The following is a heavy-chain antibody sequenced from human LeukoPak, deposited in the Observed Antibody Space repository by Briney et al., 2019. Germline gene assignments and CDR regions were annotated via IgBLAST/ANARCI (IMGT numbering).Heavy chain of an antibody. J-gene: IGHJ3*02. Sequence: PGRSLRLSCAASGFTFSSYGMHWVRQAPGKGLEWVAVISYDGSNKYYADSVKGRFTISRDNSKNTLYLQMNSLRAEDTAVYYCAKRGIYGDYDGAFDIWGQGTMVTVSS. D-gene: IGHD4-17*01. CDR1: GFTFSSYG. CDR3: AKRGIYGDYDGAFDI. V-gene: IGHV3-30*18. CDR2: ISYDGSNK.